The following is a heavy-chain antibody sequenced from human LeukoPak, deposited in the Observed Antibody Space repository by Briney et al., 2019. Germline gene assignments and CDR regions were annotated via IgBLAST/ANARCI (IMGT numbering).Heavy chain of an antibody. CDR3: ARSRTGTYPPVFDY. D-gene: IGHD2-8*02. CDR1: GFTFSSYA. J-gene: IGHJ4*02. Sequence: PGGSLRLSCAASGFTFSSYAMSWVRQAPGKGLEWVAVISGSGGSTYYADSVKGRFTVSRDNAKNSLYLQMNSLRAEDTAVYYCARSRTGTYPPVFDYWGQGALVTVSS. CDR2: ISGSGGST. V-gene: IGHV3-23*01.